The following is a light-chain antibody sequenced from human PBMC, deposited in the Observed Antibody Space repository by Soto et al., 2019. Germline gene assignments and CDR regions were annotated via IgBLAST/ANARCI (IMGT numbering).Light chain of an antibody. V-gene: IGLV2-14*01. CDR1: SSDVGGYKY. CDR3: SSYTSYTSYV. CDR2: DVS. J-gene: IGLJ1*01. Sequence: QSVLTQPASVSGSPGQSIAISYTGTSSDVGGYKYVSWYQQYPGKAPKLMIYDVSNRPSGVPDRFSGSKSGNTASLTISGLQSEDEADYYCSSYTSYTSYVFGTGTKLTVL.